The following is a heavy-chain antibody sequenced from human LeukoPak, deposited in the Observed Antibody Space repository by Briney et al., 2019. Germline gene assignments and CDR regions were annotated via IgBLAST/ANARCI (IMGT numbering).Heavy chain of an antibody. J-gene: IGHJ4*02. D-gene: IGHD3-10*01. Sequence: GRSLRLSCAASGFTFSSYAMSWVRQAPGKGLEWVSAISGSGGSTYYADSVKGRFTISRDNSKNTLYLQMNSLRAEDTAVYYCAKHSSGILSVGDYWGQGTLVTVSS. CDR1: GFTFSSYA. CDR3: AKHSSGILSVGDY. V-gene: IGHV3-23*01. CDR2: ISGSGGST.